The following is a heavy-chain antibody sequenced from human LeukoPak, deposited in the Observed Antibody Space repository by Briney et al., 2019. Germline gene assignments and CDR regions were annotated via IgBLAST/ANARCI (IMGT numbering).Heavy chain of an antibody. CDR2: ISGSGGST. Sequence: GGSLRPSCAASGFTFSSYAMSWVRQAPGKGLEWVSAISGSGGSTYYADSVKGRFTISRDNSKNTLYLQMNSLRAEDTAVYYCAKDIVVVPAAQRDYFDYWGQGPWSPSPQ. CDR3: AKDIVVVPAAQRDYFDY. J-gene: IGHJ4*02. D-gene: IGHD2-2*01. V-gene: IGHV3-23*01. CDR1: GFTFSSYA.